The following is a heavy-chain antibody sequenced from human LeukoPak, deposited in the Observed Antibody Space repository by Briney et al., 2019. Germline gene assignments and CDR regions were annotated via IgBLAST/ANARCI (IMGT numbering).Heavy chain of an antibody. Sequence: GGSLRLSCAASGFTFSSYSMNWVRQAPGKGLEWVSHITASGTAMFYADSVKGRFTISRDNAKNSLYLQMNSLRDEDTAVYYCAGSGSYRFDYWGQGTLVTVSS. CDR2: ITASGTAM. CDR1: GFTFSSYS. J-gene: IGHJ4*02. D-gene: IGHD1-26*01. V-gene: IGHV3-48*02. CDR3: AGSGSYRFDY.